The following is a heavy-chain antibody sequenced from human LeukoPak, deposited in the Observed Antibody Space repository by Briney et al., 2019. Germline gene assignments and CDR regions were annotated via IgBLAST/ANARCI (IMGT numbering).Heavy chain of an antibody. Sequence: PSETLSLTCVVYGGPFSGYFWSWIREPPGKGLEWIGEITPSGSTNYNPSLKSRVSISIDTSKKKLSLRLTSVTAADSAVYYCASSFYYDSRDYWGQGTQVTVSS. CDR2: ITPSGST. CDR3: ASSFYYDSRDY. J-gene: IGHJ4*02. CDR1: GGPFSGYF. V-gene: IGHV4-34*01. D-gene: IGHD3-22*01.